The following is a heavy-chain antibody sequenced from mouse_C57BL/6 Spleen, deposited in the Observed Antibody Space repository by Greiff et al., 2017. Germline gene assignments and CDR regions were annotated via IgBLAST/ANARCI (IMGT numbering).Heavy chain of an antibody. D-gene: IGHD1-1*01. Sequence: EVQLQQSGPELVKPGASVKISCKASGYSFTGYYMNWVKQSPEKSLEWIGEINPSTGGTTYNQKFKAKATLTVDKSSSTAYMQLKSLTSEDSAVYYCARGHGSSYEDYWGQGTTLTVSS. CDR3: ARGHGSSYEDY. CDR2: INPSTGGT. CDR1: GYSFTGYY. J-gene: IGHJ2*01. V-gene: IGHV1-42*01.